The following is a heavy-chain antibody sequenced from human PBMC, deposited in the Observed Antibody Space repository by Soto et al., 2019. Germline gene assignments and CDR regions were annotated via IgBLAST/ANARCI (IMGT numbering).Heavy chain of an antibody. CDR3: ARLPSRHLVDY. J-gene: IGHJ4*02. Sequence: SETLSLTCTVSGSSINSSGYYWGWIRQPPGKGLEWIGSMFYGVSTYYNPSLKSRVTVSVDTSKNQFSLNLRSVTAADTAVYYCARLPSRHLVDYWGQGTLVTVPQ. V-gene: IGHV4-39*01. D-gene: IGHD3-3*02. CDR2: MFYGVST. CDR1: GSSINSSGYY.